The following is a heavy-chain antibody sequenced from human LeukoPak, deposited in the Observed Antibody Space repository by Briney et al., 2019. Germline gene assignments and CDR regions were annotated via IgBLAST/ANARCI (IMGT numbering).Heavy chain of an antibody. CDR3: ARSSGYSGYDTIDY. CDR1: GFTFDDYA. J-gene: IGHJ4*02. D-gene: IGHD5-12*01. Sequence: GRSLRLSCAASGFTFDDYAMHWVRQAPGKGLEWVSGISWNSGSIGYADSVKGRFTISRDNAKNSLYLQMNSLRAEDTALCYCARSSGYSGYDTIDYWGQGTLVTVSS. V-gene: IGHV3-9*01. CDR2: ISWNSGSI.